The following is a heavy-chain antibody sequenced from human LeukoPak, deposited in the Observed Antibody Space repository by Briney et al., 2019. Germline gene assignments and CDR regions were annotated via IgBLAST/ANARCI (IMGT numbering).Heavy chain of an antibody. CDR1: GFTSSSDV. V-gene: IGHV3-23*01. D-gene: IGHD5-18*01. J-gene: IGHJ4*02. Sequence: GGSLRLSCAASGFTSSSDVMSWVRQAPGKGLEWVSVISGSGGSTYYADSVKGRVTISRDNSKNTLYLQMNSLRAEDTAVYYCAKGDTGMIRRYYFDYWGQGTLVTVSS. CDR3: AKGDTGMIRRYYFDY. CDR2: ISGSGGST.